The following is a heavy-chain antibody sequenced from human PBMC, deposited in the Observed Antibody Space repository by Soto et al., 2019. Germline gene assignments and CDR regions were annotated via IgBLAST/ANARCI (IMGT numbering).Heavy chain of an antibody. CDR3: AKMEGIADAFDI. J-gene: IGHJ3*02. D-gene: IGHD6-13*01. Sequence: HPGGSLRLSCAASGFTFDDYAMHWVRQAPGKGLEWVSGISWNSGSIGYADSVKGRFTISRDNAKNSLYLQMNSLRAEDTALYYCAKMEGIADAFDIWCQGTMVTVSS. CDR2: ISWNSGSI. V-gene: IGHV3-9*01. CDR1: GFTFDDYA.